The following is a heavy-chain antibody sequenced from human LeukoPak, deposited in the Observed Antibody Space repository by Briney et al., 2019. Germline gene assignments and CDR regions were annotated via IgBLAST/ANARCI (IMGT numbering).Heavy chain of an antibody. V-gene: IGHV3-23*01. Sequence: GGSLRLSCAASGFTFSSYAMSWVRQAPGKGLEWVSAISGSGGSTYYADSVKGRFTISRDNSKNTLYLRMNSLRAEDTAVYYCAKDSNLGYCSSTSCYTDPRDDAFDIGGQGTMVTVSS. CDR1: GFTFSSYA. J-gene: IGHJ3*02. D-gene: IGHD2-2*02. CDR2: ISGSGGST. CDR3: AKDSNLGYCSSTSCYTDPRDDAFDI.